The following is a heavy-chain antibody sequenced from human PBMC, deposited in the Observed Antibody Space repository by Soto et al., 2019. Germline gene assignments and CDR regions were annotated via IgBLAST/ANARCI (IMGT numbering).Heavy chain of an antibody. D-gene: IGHD3-3*01. V-gene: IGHV1-46*01. CDR2: FLASGGNT. Sequence: ASVKVSCKASGYSFFSHYIHWVRQAPGQGLEWMGRFLASGGNTDYAQRFRGRISMTRDTSTTNTVSLELTSLTSDDTAVYYCARGGATLFGVIDSWGQGTRVTVS. CDR1: GYSFFSHY. CDR3: ARGGATLFGVIDS. J-gene: IGHJ4*02.